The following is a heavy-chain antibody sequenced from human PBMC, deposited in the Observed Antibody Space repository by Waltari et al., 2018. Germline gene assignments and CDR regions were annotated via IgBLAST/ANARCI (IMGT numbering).Heavy chain of an antibody. CDR1: GYTFTSYD. J-gene: IGHJ4*02. CDR3: ARLPPGYSSSWYTD. CDR2: SNPNIGNT. V-gene: IGHV1-8*01. Sequence: QVQLVQSGAEVKKPGASVKVSCKASGYTFTSYDINWVRQATGQGLEWMGLSNPNIGNTGYAQKFQCRVTMTRNTSISTAYMELSSLRSEDTAVYYWARLPPGYSSSWYTDWGQGTLVTVSS. D-gene: IGHD6-13*01.